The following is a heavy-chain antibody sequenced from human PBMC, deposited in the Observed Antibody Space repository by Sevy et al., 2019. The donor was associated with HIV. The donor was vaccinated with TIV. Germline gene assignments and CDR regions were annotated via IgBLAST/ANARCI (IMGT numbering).Heavy chain of an antibody. CDR1: GFTFSSYA. D-gene: IGHD3-10*01. J-gene: IGHJ4*02. CDR3: ARDFSMVRGVIRGNIDY. V-gene: IGHV3-30-3*01. CDR2: ISYNGSNK. Sequence: GGSLRLSCAASGFTFSSYAMHWVRQAPGKGLEWVAVISYNGSNKYYEDSVKGRFTISRDNSKNTLYLQLNSLRAMDTAGYYCARDFSMVRGVIRGNIDYWVQGTLVTVSS.